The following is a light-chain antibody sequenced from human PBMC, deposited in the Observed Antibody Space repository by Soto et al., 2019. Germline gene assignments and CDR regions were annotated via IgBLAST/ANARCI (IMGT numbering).Light chain of an antibody. CDR2: DVS. V-gene: IGLV2-11*01. CDR1: SSDVGGYNY. Sequence: QSVLTQPRSVSGSPGQSVTISCTGTSSDVGGYNYVSWYQQHPGKAPKLMIFDVSKRPSGVPDRFSGSKSANTASLTISGLQAEDEADYYCCSYAGSYTYVFGTGTKGTAL. J-gene: IGLJ1*01. CDR3: CSYAGSYTYV.